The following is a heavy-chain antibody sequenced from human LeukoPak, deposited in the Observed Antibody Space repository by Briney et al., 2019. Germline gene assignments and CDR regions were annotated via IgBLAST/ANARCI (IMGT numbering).Heavy chain of an antibody. CDR1: RGSLSSYG. D-gene: IGHD4-17*01. Sequence: SVKVSCKASRGSLSSYGFSWVRQAPGQGLDWMGGTIPLFKTAKYAQKFQDRVTITADESSSTVYMELSSLRSEDTAVYYCARADYDDYGNWALEAFDYWGQGTLVTVSS. CDR3: ARADYDDYGNWALEAFDY. J-gene: IGHJ4*02. V-gene: IGHV1-69*13. CDR2: TIPLFKTA.